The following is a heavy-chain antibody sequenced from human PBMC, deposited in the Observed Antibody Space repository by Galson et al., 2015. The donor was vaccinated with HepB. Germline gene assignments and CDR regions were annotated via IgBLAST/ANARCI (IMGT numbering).Heavy chain of an antibody. Sequence: CAISGDSVSSNSAAWNWIRQSPSRGLEWLGRTHYRSKWYNDYAVSVKSRITINPDTSKDQFSLQLNSVTPEDTAVYYCARTSGGEAAAGPFHYWGQGTLVTVSS. CDR3: ARTSGGEAAAGPFHY. D-gene: IGHD6-13*01. J-gene: IGHJ4*02. CDR2: THYRSKWYN. V-gene: IGHV6-1*01. CDR1: GDSVSSNSAA.